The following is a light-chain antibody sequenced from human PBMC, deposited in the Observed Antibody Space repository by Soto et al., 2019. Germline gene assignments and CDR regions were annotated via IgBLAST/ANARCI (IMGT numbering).Light chain of an antibody. CDR1: QSVSSN. CDR2: GAS. V-gene: IGKV3-15*01. Sequence: EIVMTQSPATLSLSPGERATLSARASQSVSSNLAWYQQKPGQAHRLLLYGASTRASGIPARFSGSGSGTEFTPTISSLPAEDFAVYYCQQYNNWPQTFGQGTKVEIK. J-gene: IGKJ1*01. CDR3: QQYNNWPQT.